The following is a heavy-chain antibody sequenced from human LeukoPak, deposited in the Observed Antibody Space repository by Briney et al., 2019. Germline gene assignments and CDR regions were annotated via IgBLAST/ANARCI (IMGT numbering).Heavy chain of an antibody. Sequence: GGSLRLSCVASGFTVNHNYMNWVRQAPGEGLEWVSAIYSAGATNYADSVRGRFTISRDISQNTLYLQMDGLRAEDTAVYYCARVPVLFWSGAYDLWGQGTLVTVSS. CDR3: ARVPVLFWSGAYDL. V-gene: IGHV3-53*01. CDR1: GFTVNHNY. CDR2: IYSAGAT. J-gene: IGHJ5*02. D-gene: IGHD3-3*01.